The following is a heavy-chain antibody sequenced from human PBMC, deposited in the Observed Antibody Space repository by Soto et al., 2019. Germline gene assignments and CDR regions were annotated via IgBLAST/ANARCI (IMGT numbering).Heavy chain of an antibody. V-gene: IGHV3-21*01. CDR2: ISSSSSYI. Sequence: GGSLRLSCAASGFTFSSYSMNWVRQAPGKGLEWVSSISSSSSYIYYADSVKGRFTISRDNAKNSLYLQMNSLRAEDTAVYYCALPASIVATISTDNLSDYWGQGTLVTVSS. D-gene: IGHD5-12*01. J-gene: IGHJ4*02. CDR1: GFTFSSYS. CDR3: ALPASIVATISTDNLSDY.